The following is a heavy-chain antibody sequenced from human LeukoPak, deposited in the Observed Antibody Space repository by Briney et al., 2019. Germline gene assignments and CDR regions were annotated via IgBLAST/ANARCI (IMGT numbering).Heavy chain of an antibody. CDR1: GGSISSGGHY. Sequence: PSETLSLTCTVSGGSISSGGHYWSWIRQHPGKGLEWIGYIYYSGSTYYNPSLKSRVTISVDTSKNQFSLKLSSVTAADTAVYYCARDLVTVTKGFDIWGQGTMVSVSA. CDR3: ARDLVTVTKGFDI. V-gene: IGHV4-31*03. D-gene: IGHD4-17*01. CDR2: IYYSGST. J-gene: IGHJ3*02.